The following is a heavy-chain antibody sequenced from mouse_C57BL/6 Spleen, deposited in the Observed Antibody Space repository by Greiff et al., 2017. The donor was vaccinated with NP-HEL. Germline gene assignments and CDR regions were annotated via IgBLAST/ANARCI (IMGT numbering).Heavy chain of an antibody. CDR1: GYTFTSYD. Sequence: QVQLQQSGPELVKPGASVKLSCKASGYTFTSYDINWVKQRPGQGLEWIGWIYPRDGSTKYNEKFKGKATLTVDTSSSTAYMELHSLTSEDSAVYFCARGNYSNYVRDAMDYWGQGTSVTVSS. CDR3: ARGNYSNYVRDAMDY. D-gene: IGHD2-5*01. J-gene: IGHJ4*01. CDR2: IYPRDGST. V-gene: IGHV1-85*01.